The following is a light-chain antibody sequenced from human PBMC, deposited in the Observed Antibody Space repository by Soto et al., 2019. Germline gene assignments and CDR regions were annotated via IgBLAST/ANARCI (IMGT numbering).Light chain of an antibody. CDR2: GAS. Sequence: MGLTQSPGTLSLSPGERATLSCRASQSVSSNYLAWYQQKPGQAPRLLIYGASSRATGIPDRFSGSGSGTDFTLTIRRLEPEDFAVYYCQQYGSSYPWTFGQGTKVDIK. V-gene: IGKV3-20*01. CDR1: QSVSSNY. J-gene: IGKJ1*01. CDR3: QQYGSSYPWT.